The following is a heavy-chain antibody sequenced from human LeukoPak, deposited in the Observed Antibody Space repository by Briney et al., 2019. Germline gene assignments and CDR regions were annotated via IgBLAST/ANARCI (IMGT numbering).Heavy chain of an antibody. CDR2: ISHDGNNK. J-gene: IGHJ4*02. D-gene: IGHD5-18*01. CDR1: RFTFSYYF. V-gene: IGHV3-30-3*01. Sequence: GGSLRLSCAASRFTFSYYFMHWVRQAPGKGLEWVAVISHDGNNKDYADSVKGRFTISRDNSKNTLFLQMNSLRAEDTAVYYCAREDTATTRGFDYWGQGTLVTVSS. CDR3: AREDTATTRGFDY.